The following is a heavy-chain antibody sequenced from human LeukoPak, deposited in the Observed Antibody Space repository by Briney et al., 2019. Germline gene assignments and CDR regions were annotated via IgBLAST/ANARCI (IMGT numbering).Heavy chain of an antibody. CDR1: GYTFTSYY. CDR2: INPSGGST. Sequence: GASVKVSCKASGYTFTSYYMHWVRQAPGQGLEWMGIINPSGGSTSYAQKFQGRVTMTRDTSTSTVYMELSSLRSEDTAVYYCARSSSGWDQGASTLDYWGQGTLVTVSS. V-gene: IGHV1-46*01. D-gene: IGHD6-19*01. CDR3: ARSSSGWDQGASTLDY. J-gene: IGHJ4*02.